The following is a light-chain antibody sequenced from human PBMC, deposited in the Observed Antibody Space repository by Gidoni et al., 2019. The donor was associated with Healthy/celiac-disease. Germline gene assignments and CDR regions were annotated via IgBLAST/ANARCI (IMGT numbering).Light chain of an antibody. CDR3: MQALQTSYT. J-gene: IGKJ2*01. Sequence: SISCRSSQSLLHSNGYNYLDWYLQKPGQSPQLLIYLGSNRASGVPDRFSGSGSGTDFTLKISRVEAEDVGVYYCMQALQTSYTFGQGTKLEIK. CDR2: LGS. V-gene: IGKV2-28*01. CDR1: QSLLHSNGYNY.